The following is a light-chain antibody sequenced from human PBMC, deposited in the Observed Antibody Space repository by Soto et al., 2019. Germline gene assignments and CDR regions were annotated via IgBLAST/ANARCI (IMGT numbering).Light chain of an antibody. CDR1: QSISSW. J-gene: IGKJ1*01. CDR2: DAS. Sequence: DIQMTQSPSTLSASVGDRVTITCRASQSISSWLAWYQQKPGKAPKLLIYDASSLESGVPSRFSGSGSGTEFTLTISSLQPDDFATYYCQQYNRGTFGQGTRWIS. V-gene: IGKV1-5*01. CDR3: QQYNRGT.